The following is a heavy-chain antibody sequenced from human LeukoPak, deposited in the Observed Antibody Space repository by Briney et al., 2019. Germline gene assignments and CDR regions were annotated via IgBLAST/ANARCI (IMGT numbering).Heavy chain of an antibody. CDR3: ASSMRWLQNYEVTGFDY. J-gene: IGHJ4*02. D-gene: IGHD5-24*01. Sequence: SETLSLTCTVSGGSISSSSYYWGWIRQPPGKGLEWIGYIYYSGSTNYNPSLKSRVTISVDTSKNQFSLKLSSVTAADTAVYYCASSMRWLQNYEVTGFDYWGQGTLVTVSS. V-gene: IGHV4-61*05. CDR2: IYYSGST. CDR1: GGSISSSSYY.